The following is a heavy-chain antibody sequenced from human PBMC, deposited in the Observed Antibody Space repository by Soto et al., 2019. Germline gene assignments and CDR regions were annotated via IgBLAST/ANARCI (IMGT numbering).Heavy chain of an antibody. CDR1: GYTFTSYG. J-gene: IGHJ5*02. V-gene: IGHV1-18*01. CDR3: AREYGSGSYFEKVPTDWFDP. D-gene: IGHD3-10*01. Sequence: QVQLVQSGAEVKKPGASVKVSCKASGYTFTSYGISWVRQAPGQGLEWMGWISAYNGNTNYAQKLQGRVTMTTDTSTSTAYMELRSLRSDDTAVYYCAREYGSGSYFEKVPTDWFDPWGQGTLVTVSS. CDR2: ISAYNGNT.